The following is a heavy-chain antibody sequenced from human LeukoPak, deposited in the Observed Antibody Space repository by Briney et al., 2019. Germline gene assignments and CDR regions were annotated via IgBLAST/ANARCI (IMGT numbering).Heavy chain of an antibody. CDR2: ISYDGSNK. D-gene: IGHD5-18*01. Sequence: GGSLRLSCAASGFTFSSYGMHWVRQAPGKGLEWVAVISYDGSNKYYADSVKGRFTISRDNSKNTLYLQMNSLRAEDTAVYYCARSGLDRGYSYGNFDYWGQGTLVTVSS. CDR3: ARSGLDRGYSYGNFDY. CDR1: GFTFSSYG. J-gene: IGHJ4*02. V-gene: IGHV3-30*03.